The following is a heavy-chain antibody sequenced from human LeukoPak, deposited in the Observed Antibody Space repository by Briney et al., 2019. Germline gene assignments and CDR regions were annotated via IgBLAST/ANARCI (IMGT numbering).Heavy chain of an antibody. D-gene: IGHD3-16*01. Sequence: SGGSLRLSCSASGFTFNTYAMHWVRQAPGEGLQYVSGISSHGVNTYYADSVKGRFTISRDNSKNTLVLQMSSLRPEDTAVYYCVKTLTTFGEVIRTDAFDIWGQGTMVIVYS. CDR1: GFTFNTYA. V-gene: IGHV3-64D*06. J-gene: IGHJ3*02. CDR3: VKTLTTFGEVIRTDAFDI. CDR2: ISSHGVNT.